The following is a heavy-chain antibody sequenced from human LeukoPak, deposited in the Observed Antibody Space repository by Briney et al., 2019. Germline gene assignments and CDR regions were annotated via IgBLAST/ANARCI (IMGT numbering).Heavy chain of an antibody. CDR3: AAMVRGIIITYFDY. J-gene: IGHJ4*02. CDR2: LYSDGRT. V-gene: IGHV3-66*01. Sequence: GGSPRLSCAASGLTVSSNYMSWVRQAPGKGLEWVSFLYSDGRTYYADSVKGGFTISRDNSKNTLYLQMNSLRPEDTAVYYCAAMVRGIIITYFDYWGQGTLVTVSS. D-gene: IGHD3-10*01. CDR1: GLTVSSNY.